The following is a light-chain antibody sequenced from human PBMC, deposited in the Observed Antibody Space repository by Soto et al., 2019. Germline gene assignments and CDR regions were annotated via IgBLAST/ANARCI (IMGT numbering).Light chain of an antibody. CDR1: QSLAYSDGNTY. CDR3: MQGTHWPPRT. Sequence: DVVMTQSPLSLPVTLGQPASISCRSSQSLAYSDGNTYLNWFQQRPGQSPRRLIYKVSNRDSGVPDRFSGSGSGTDFTLKISRVEAEDLGVYYCMQGTHWPPRTFGQGTKVEIK. CDR2: KVS. J-gene: IGKJ1*01. V-gene: IGKV2-30*01.